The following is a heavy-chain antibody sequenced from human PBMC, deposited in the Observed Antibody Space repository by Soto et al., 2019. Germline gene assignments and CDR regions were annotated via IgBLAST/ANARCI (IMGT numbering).Heavy chain of an antibody. CDR3: AKDTQRGGPVLHYFDY. D-gene: IGHD3-16*01. CDR2: ISSSSSSI. CDR1: GFTFSSYS. V-gene: IGHV3-21*04. J-gene: IGHJ4*02. Sequence: LRLSCAASGFTFSSYSMNWVRQAPGKGLEWVSSISSSSSSIYYADSVKGRFTIYRENSKNTLYLQMNSLRAEDTAVFYCAKDTQRGGPVLHYFDYWGQGALVTVSS.